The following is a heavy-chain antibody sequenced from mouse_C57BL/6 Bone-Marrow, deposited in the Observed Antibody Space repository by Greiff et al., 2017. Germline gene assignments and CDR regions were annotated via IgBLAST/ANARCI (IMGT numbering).Heavy chain of an antibody. Sequence: VQLQQPGAELVKPGASVKLSCKASGYTFTSYWMHWVKQRPGRGLGWIGRIAPNSGGTKYNEKFKSKATLTVDKPSSTAYMQLSSLTSEDSAVYYCATITTVVRWGAMDYWGQGTSVTVSS. CDR3: ATITTVVRWGAMDY. D-gene: IGHD1-1*01. J-gene: IGHJ4*01. CDR2: IAPNSGGT. CDR1: GYTFTSYW. V-gene: IGHV1-72*01.